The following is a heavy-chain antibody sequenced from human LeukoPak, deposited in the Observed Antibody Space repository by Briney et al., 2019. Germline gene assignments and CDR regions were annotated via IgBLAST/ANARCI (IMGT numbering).Heavy chain of an antibody. Sequence: ASVKVSCKASGYTFTSYAMNWVRQAPGQGLEWMGWINPNSGGTNYAQKFQGRVTMTRDTSISTAYMELSRLRSDDTAVYYCARDFGYSYGYYYYYMDVWGKGTTVTVSS. CDR1: GYTFTSYA. J-gene: IGHJ6*03. V-gene: IGHV1-2*02. CDR2: INPNSGGT. D-gene: IGHD5-18*01. CDR3: ARDFGYSYGYYYYYMDV.